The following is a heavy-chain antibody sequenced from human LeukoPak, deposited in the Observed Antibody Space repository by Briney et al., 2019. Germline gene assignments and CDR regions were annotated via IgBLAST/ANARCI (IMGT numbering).Heavy chain of an antibody. CDR1: GYTFTGYY. J-gene: IGHJ3*02. D-gene: IGHD1-20*01. V-gene: IGHV1-2*02. Sequence: GASVKVSCKASGYTFTGYYMHWVRQAPGQGLEWMGWINPNSGGTNYAQKFQGRVTMTRDTSISTAYMELSRLRSDDTAVYYCARAGWYNWNDEDAFDIWGQGTMVTVSS. CDR3: ARAGWYNWNDEDAFDI. CDR2: INPNSGGT.